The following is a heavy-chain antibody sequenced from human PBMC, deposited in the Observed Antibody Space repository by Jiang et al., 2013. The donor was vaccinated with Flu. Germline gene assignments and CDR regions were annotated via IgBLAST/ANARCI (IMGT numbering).Heavy chain of an antibody. CDR2: IDWDDDK. CDR1: GFSLSTSGMC. Sequence: KPTQTLTLTCTFSGFSLSTSGMCVSWIRQPPGKVLEWLARIDWDDDKYYRTSLKTRLTISKDASKNQVVLTMTNMDPGDTATYYCARIRRDAYNGYQTDYWGQGTLVTVSS. V-gene: IGHV2-70*11. CDR3: ARIRRDAYNGYQTDY. J-gene: IGHJ4*02. D-gene: IGHD5-24*01.